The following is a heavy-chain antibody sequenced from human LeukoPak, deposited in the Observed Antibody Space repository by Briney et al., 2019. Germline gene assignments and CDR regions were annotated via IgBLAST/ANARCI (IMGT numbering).Heavy chain of an antibody. CDR3: VKGGILTADNYFDY. J-gene: IGHJ4*02. CDR2: ITNNGRST. Sequence: PGRSLRLSCAASGLTFSRYAMHWVRQPPGKGLEYVSAITNNGRSTYYADSVKGRFTISRDNSKNTLYLQMSSLRAEDTAVYYCVKGGILTADNYFDYWGQGTLVTVSS. D-gene: IGHD6-13*01. CDR1: GLTFSRYA. V-gene: IGHV3-64D*06.